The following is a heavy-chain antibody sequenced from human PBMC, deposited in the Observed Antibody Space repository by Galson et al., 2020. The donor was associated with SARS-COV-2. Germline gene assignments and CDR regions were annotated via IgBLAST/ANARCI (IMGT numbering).Heavy chain of an antibody. V-gene: IGHV3-30*04. CDR3: ARTHSGSYYGPFDY. CDR1: GFTFSSYA. CDR2: ISYDGSNK. D-gene: IGHD1-26*01. Sequence: GESLKISCAASGFTFSSYAMHWVRQAPGKGLEWVAVISYDGSNKYYADSVKGQFTISRDNSKNTLYLQMNSLRAEDTAVYYCARTHSGSYYGPFDYWGQGTLVTVSS. J-gene: IGHJ4*02.